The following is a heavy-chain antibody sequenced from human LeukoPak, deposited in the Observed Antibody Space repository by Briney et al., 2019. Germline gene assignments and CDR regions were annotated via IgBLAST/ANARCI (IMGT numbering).Heavy chain of an antibody. CDR2: ISAYNGNT. CDR3: ARGVDDEIVVVPAAMPFGY. D-gene: IGHD2-2*01. V-gene: IGHV1-18*04. Sequence: ASVKVSCKASGYTFTSYGISWVRQAPGQGLEWMGWISAYNGNTNYAQKLQGRVTMTTDTSTSTAYMELRRLRSDDTAVYYCARGVDDEIVVVPAAMPFGYWGQGTLVTVSS. J-gene: IGHJ4*02. CDR1: GYTFTSYG.